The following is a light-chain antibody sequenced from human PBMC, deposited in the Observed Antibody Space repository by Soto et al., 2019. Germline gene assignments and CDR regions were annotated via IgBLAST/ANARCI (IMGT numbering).Light chain of an antibody. CDR3: HQYGGSPGT. Sequence: EIVMTQSPATLSVSPWERATLSCRASQSVSSNYLAWYQQRPGQAPRLLIYDASSRATGVPDRFSGSGSGTDFTLTISRLEPEDFAVYYCHQYGGSPGTLGQGTKVDIK. CDR1: QSVSSNY. V-gene: IGKV3-20*01. J-gene: IGKJ1*01. CDR2: DAS.